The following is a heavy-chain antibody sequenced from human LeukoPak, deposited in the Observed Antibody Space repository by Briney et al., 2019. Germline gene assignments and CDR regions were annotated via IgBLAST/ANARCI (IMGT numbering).Heavy chain of an antibody. CDR1: GFTFSSYS. Sequence: PGGSLRLSCAASGFTFSSYSMNWVRQAPGKGLERVSSISSSSSYIYYADSVKGRFTISRDNAKNSLYLQMNSLRAEDTAVYYCARVLGDSSGYYSVFFDYWGQGTLVTVSS. CDR2: ISSSSSYI. D-gene: IGHD3-22*01. V-gene: IGHV3-21*01. CDR3: ARVLGDSSGYYSVFFDY. J-gene: IGHJ4*02.